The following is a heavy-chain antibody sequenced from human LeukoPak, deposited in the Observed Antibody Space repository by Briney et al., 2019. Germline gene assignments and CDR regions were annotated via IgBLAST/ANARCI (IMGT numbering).Heavy chain of an antibody. CDR1: GFIFSDYY. Sequence: PGGSLRLSCAASGFIFSDYYMSWIRQAPGKGLEWVSYISSSSSYTNYADSVRGRFTISRDNSKNTLNLQMNSLRAEDTAVYYCVKDRTGTYTLDYWGQGTLVTVSS. J-gene: IGHJ4*02. D-gene: IGHD3-10*01. CDR2: ISSSSSYT. V-gene: IGHV3-11*06. CDR3: VKDRTGTYTLDY.